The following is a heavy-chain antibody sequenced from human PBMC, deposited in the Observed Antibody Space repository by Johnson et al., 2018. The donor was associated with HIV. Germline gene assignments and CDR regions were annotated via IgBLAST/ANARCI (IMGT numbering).Heavy chain of an antibody. CDR3: ARACRDGYTCDVFDI. Sequence: VQLVEFGGGLVQPGGSLRLSCGASGMTVSSYYMSWVRQAPGKGLAWVSVIFSGGDTYYGDSVRGIFSISRDNSKNTLYLQMTSLRADDTAVYYCARACRDGYTCDVFDIWGQGTMVTVSS. CDR2: IFSGGDT. J-gene: IGHJ3*02. CDR1: GMTVSSYY. V-gene: IGHV3-66*01. D-gene: IGHD5-24*01.